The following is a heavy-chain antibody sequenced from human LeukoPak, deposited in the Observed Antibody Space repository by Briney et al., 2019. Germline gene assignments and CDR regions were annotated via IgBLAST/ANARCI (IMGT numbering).Heavy chain of an antibody. Sequence: SETLSLTCTVSGGSISSSSYYWGWIRQPPGKGLEWIGEINHSGSTNYNPSLKSRVTISVDTSKNQFSLKLSSVTAADTAVYYCARLRRDGYNFDYWGQGTLVTVSS. CDR3: ARLRRDGYNFDY. D-gene: IGHD5-12*01. J-gene: IGHJ4*02. CDR1: GGSISSSSYY. V-gene: IGHV4-39*07. CDR2: INHSGST.